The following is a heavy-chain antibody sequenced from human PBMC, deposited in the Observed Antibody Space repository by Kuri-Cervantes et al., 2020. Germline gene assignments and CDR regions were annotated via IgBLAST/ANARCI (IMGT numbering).Heavy chain of an antibody. CDR1: GYTFSNYG. Sequence: ASVKVSCKASGYTFSNYGITWVRLAPGQGLEYVGWISAYRGNTDYAQILQGRITMKTDTFTNTAYLELRNLKSDDTAVYYCARRSYRDCSADDALDVWGQGTMVTVSS. CDR3: ARRSYRDCSADDALDV. V-gene: IGHV1-18*01. D-gene: IGHD2-15*01. J-gene: IGHJ3*01. CDR2: ISAYRGNT.